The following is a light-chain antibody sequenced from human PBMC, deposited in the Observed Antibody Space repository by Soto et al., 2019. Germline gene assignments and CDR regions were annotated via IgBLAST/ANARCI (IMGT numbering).Light chain of an antibody. Sequence: QSALTQPASVSGSPGQSISISCTGTSSDVGGYNYVSWYQQHPGKAPKLMIYEVSNRPSGVPNRFSGSKSGNTASLTISGLQAEDEADYYCISYTYSSAPSSCTPVVFGGGTKLTVL. J-gene: IGLJ2*01. CDR1: SSDVGGYNY. CDR2: EVS. CDR3: ISYTYSSAPSSCTPVV. V-gene: IGLV2-14*01.